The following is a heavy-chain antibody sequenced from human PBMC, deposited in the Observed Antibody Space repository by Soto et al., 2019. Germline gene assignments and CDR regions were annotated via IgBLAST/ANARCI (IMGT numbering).Heavy chain of an antibody. CDR3: ARSLRFLEWYPNWFDP. CDR2: IYYSGST. CDR1: GGSISSGGYY. D-gene: IGHD3-3*01. V-gene: IGHV4-31*03. Sequence: QVQLQESGPGLVKPSQTLSLTRTVSGGSISSGGYYWSWIRQHPGKGLEWIGYIYYSGSTYYNPSLKSRVTISVDTSKNQFSLKLSSVTAADTAVYYCARSLRFLEWYPNWFDPWGQGTLVTVSS. J-gene: IGHJ5*02.